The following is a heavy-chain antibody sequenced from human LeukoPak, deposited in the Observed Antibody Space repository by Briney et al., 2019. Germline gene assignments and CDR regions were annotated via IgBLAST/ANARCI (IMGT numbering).Heavy chain of an antibody. D-gene: IGHD2-2*01. CDR1: GFTFSSYA. J-gene: IGHJ4*02. V-gene: IGHV3-23*01. Sequence: GGSLRLSCAASGFTFSSYAMSWVRQAPGKGLEWVSAISGSGGSTYYADSVKGRFTISRDNSKNTLYLQMNSLRAEDTAVYYCAKCTGSTSCYRYFDYWGQGTLVTVSS. CDR3: AKCTGSTSCYRYFDY. CDR2: ISGSGGST.